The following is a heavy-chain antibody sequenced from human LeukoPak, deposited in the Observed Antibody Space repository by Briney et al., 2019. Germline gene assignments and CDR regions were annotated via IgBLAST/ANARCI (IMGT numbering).Heavy chain of an antibody. CDR3: AKDRRRFKAFTMIVVVNDAFDI. J-gene: IGHJ3*02. CDR2: ISGSGGSS. V-gene: IGHV3-23*01. CDR1: GFTFSSYA. D-gene: IGHD3-22*01. Sequence: GGSLRLSCAASGFTFSSYAMSWVRQAPGKGLEWVSAISGSGGSSYYADSVKGRFTISRDNSKNTLYLQMNSLRAEDTAVYYCAKDRRRFKAFTMIVVVNDAFDIWGQGTMVTVSS.